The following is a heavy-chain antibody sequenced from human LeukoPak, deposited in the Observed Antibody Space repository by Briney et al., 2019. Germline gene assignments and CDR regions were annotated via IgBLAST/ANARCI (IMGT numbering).Heavy chain of an antibody. Sequence: KTSETLSLTCAVYGGSFSVYYWSWTRQPPGKGLEWIGEINHSGSTNYNPSLKSRVTISVDTSKNQFSLKLSSVTAADTAVYYCARGYSYGYFDYWGQGTLVTVSS. V-gene: IGHV4-34*01. CDR3: ARGYSYGYFDY. CDR1: GGSFSVYY. CDR2: INHSGST. D-gene: IGHD5-18*01. J-gene: IGHJ4*02.